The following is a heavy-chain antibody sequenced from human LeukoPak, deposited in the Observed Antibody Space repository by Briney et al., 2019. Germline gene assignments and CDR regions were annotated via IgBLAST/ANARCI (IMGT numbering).Heavy chain of an antibody. V-gene: IGHV1-46*01. Sequence: GASVKVSCKASGYTFTSYSMHWVRQAPGQGLEWMGLINPTGTGTNYAQKFRGRVTLTRDTSTTTSSLRSEDSAVYYCAREESGGYFDYWGQGTLVTVSS. J-gene: IGHJ4*02. CDR1: GYTFTSYS. CDR2: INPTGTGT. D-gene: IGHD2-8*02. CDR3: AREESGGYFDY.